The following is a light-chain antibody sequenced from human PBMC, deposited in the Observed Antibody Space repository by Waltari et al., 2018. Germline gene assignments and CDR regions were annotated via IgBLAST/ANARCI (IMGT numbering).Light chain of an antibody. CDR1: SGHSTYT. J-gene: IGLJ2*01. V-gene: IGLV4-69*01. Sequence: QLVLTQSPSASASLGASVKLTCTPSSGHSTYTTAWHQQQPEKGPRYLMRVNSDGTHSKGDGIPDRFSGSTSGGERHLTISSLQSEDEADYYCQTWGTGTVVFGGGTKLTVL. CDR3: QTWGTGTVV. CDR2: VNSDGTH.